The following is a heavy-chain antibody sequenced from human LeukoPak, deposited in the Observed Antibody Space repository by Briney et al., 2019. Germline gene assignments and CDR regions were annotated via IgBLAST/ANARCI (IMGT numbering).Heavy chain of an antibody. CDR2: ISNSGSII. CDR1: GFTFSDYY. D-gene: IGHD3-16*01. J-gene: IGHJ4*02. V-gene: IGHV3-11*04. Sequence: PGGSLRLSCAASGFTFSDYYMSWIRQAPGKGLEWVSYISNSGSIIKYADSVKGRFTISRDNAKNSLYLQMNSLRAEDTAVYYCARGNMITFGGNNYWGQGTLVTVSS. CDR3: ARGNMITFGGNNY.